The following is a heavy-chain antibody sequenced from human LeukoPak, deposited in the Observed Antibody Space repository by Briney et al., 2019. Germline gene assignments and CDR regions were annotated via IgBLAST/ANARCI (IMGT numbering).Heavy chain of an antibody. CDR3: ARDPRQQTPGQDY. J-gene: IGHJ4*02. Sequence: GGSLRLSCAASGFTFSSYAMHWVRQAPGKGLEWVAVISYDGSNKYYADSVKGRFTISRDNSKNTLYLQMNSLRGEDTAVYYCARDPRQQTPGQDYWGQGTLVTVSS. CDR2: ISYDGSNK. V-gene: IGHV3-30-3*01. D-gene: IGHD6-13*01. CDR1: GFTFSSYA.